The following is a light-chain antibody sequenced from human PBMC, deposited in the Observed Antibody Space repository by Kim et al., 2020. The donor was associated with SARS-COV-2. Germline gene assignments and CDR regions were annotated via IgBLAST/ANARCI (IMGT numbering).Light chain of an antibody. CDR3: QQGYSTPHT. J-gene: IGKJ2*01. CDR1: ERITHY. Sequence: DIQMTQSPSSLSASVGDRVTIACRASERITHYLNWNQQKPGKAPKLLIFAATNLQTGVPSRFTGSGSGTDFTLTISSLQPEDFAVYYCQQGYSTPHTFGQGTKLEI. V-gene: IGKV1-39*01. CDR2: AAT.